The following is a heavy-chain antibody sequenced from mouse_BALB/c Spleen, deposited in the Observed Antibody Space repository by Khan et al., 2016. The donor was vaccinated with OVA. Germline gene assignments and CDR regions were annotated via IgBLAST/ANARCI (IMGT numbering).Heavy chain of an antibody. J-gene: IGHJ3*01. CDR3: ARAFYNGAWFAY. D-gene: IGHD1-3*01. V-gene: IGHV2-9*02. CDR2: IWAGGSR. CDR1: GFSISNYG. Sequence: SGPGLVAPSQTLSISCTVSGFSISNYGVHWVRQPPGKGLEWLGVIWAGGSRNHNSALMSRLSITKDNSKNQGFLKRNSLETEDTAIYYCARAFYNGAWFAYWGQGTLATVSA.